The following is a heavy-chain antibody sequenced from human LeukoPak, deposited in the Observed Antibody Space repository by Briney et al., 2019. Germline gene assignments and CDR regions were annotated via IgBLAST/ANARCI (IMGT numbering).Heavy chain of an antibody. J-gene: IGHJ4*02. CDR3: VRGLRYFDWLLEY. D-gene: IGHD3-9*01. Sequence: PGGSLRLSCAESGFTFSSYGMHWVRQAPGKGLEWVAFIRYDGSNKYYADSVKGRFTISRDNSKNTLYLQMNSLRAEDTAVYYGVRGLRYFDWLLEYWGQGTLVTVSS. CDR2: IRYDGSNK. CDR1: GFTFSSYG. V-gene: IGHV3-30*02.